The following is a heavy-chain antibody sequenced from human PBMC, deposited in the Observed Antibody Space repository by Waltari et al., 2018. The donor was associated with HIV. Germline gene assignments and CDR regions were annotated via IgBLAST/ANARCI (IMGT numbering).Heavy chain of an antibody. J-gene: IGHJ2*01. V-gene: IGHV4-61*02. CDR3: ARALDYYESGSFPLWFFDV. CDR2: VYTSGST. D-gene: IGHD3-10*01. Sequence: QVQLQESGPGLVKPSQTLSLTCTVSSGSITSGNYYWSWIRQPAGKGLGWIGRVYTSGSTNYNPSLKNRVTISMDTSRNQFSLRLSSVAAADTAVYYCARALDYYESGSFPLWFFDVWGRGTLVTVSS. CDR1: SGSITSGNYY.